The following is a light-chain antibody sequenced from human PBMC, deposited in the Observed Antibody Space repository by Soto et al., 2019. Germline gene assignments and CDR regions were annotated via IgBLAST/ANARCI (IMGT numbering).Light chain of an antibody. Sequence: QSALTQPPSVSGSPGQSVTISCTGTSSDVGSYNRVSWYQQAPGTAPKLIIYEVSNRPSGVPDRFSGSKSGNTASLSISGLHAEDEADYYCSSYTSSNTLTFGGGTKLTVL. CDR3: SSYTSSNTLT. J-gene: IGLJ3*02. CDR2: EVS. CDR1: SSDVGSYNR. V-gene: IGLV2-18*02.